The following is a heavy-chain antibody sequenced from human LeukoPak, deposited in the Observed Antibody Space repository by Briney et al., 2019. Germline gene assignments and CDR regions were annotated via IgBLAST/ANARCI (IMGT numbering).Heavy chain of an antibody. CDR2: IRYDGSNK. J-gene: IGHJ6*03. CDR3: AKDGGLTKYYYYYYMDV. CDR1: GFTFSSYG. V-gene: IGHV3-30*02. D-gene: IGHD3-16*01. Sequence: GGSLRLSCAASGFTFSSYGMHWVRQAPGKGLEWVAFIRYDGSNKYYADSVKGRFTISRDNSKNTLYLQMNSLRAEDTAVYYCAKDGGLTKYYYYYYMDVWGKGTTVTVSS.